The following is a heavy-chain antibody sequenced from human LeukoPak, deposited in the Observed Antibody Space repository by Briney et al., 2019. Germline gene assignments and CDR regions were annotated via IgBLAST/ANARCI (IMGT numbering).Heavy chain of an antibody. CDR3: ARGGDGYNSNYGMDV. CDR1: GGSISSYY. Sequence: SETLSLTCTVSGGSISSYYWSWIRQPPGKGLEWIGYIYYSGSTNYNPSLKSRVTISVDTSKNQFSLKLSSVTAADTAVYYCARGGDGYNSNYGMDVWGQGTTVTVSS. V-gene: IGHV4-59*01. CDR2: IYYSGST. J-gene: IGHJ6*02. D-gene: IGHD5-24*01.